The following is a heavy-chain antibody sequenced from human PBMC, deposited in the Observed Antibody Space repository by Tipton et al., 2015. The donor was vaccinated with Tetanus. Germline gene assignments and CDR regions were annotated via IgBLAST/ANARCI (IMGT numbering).Heavy chain of an antibody. D-gene: IGHD2-2*01. Sequence: TLSLTCTVSGGSMSNNYWSWIRQPPGKGLEWIAYIFHSGSTNYSPSLKSRVAISMDTSKNQISLKLSSVTAADTAVYYCARRSYCSNSRCFDAFDLWGQGTMVTVSS. CDR3: ARRSYCSNSRCFDAFDL. J-gene: IGHJ3*01. CDR1: GGSMSNNY. CDR2: IFHSGST. V-gene: IGHV4-59*01.